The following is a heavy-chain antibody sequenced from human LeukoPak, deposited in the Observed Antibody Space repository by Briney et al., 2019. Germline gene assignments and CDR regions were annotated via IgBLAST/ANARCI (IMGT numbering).Heavy chain of an antibody. CDR3: ASSGTVTTADY. CDR1: GGSFSGYY. D-gene: IGHD4-17*01. V-gene: IGHV4-34*01. Sequence: PSETLSLTCAVYGGSFSGYYWSWIRQPPGKGLEWIGEINHSGSTNYNPSLKSRVTISVDTSKNQFSLKLSSVTAADTAVYYCASSGTVTTADYWAREPWSPSPQ. CDR2: INHSGST. J-gene: IGHJ4*02.